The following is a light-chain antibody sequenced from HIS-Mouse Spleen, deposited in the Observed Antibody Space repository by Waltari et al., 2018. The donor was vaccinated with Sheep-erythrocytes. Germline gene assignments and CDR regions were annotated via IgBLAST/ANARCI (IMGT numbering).Light chain of an antibody. J-gene: IGLJ1*01. V-gene: IGLV2-23*01. CDR2: EGS. CDR1: SSDVWSYNL. Sequence: QSALTQPASVSGSPGQSITISCTGTSSDVWSYNLASWYQQHPGKAPKLMIYEGSKRPSGVSNRFSGSKSGNTASLTISGLQAEDEADYYCCSYAGSYNHVFATGTKVTVL. CDR3: CSYAGSYNHV.